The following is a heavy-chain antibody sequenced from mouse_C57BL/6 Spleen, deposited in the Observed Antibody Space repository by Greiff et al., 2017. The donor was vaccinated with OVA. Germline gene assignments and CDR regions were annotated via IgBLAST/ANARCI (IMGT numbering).Heavy chain of an antibody. V-gene: IGHV1-22*01. CDR3: AREESSYVNAMDY. D-gene: IGHD1-1*01. J-gene: IGHJ4*01. CDR1: GYTFTDYN. CDR2: INPNNGGT. Sequence: VQLKESGPELVKPGASVKMSCKASGYTFTDYNMHWVKQSHGKSLEWIGYINPNNGGTSYNQKFKGKATLTVDKSSSTAYMELRSLTSEDSAVYYCAREESSYVNAMDYWGQGTSVTVAS.